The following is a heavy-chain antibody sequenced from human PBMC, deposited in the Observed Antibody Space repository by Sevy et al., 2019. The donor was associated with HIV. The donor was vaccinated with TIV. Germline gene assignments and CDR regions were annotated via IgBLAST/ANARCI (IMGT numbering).Heavy chain of an antibody. D-gene: IGHD2-2*02. V-gene: IGHV3-7*03. CDR2: INPDGSQK. J-gene: IGHJ4*02. CDR3: ARAGYRREFDY. CDR1: GLTFSSSW. Sequence: GGSLRLSCAASGLTFSSSWMNWVRQAPGKGLEWVAIINPDGSQKKYVASAKGRFTISRDKAMNSLYLQMNSLRAEDTALYYCARAGYRREFDYWGQGTLVTVSS.